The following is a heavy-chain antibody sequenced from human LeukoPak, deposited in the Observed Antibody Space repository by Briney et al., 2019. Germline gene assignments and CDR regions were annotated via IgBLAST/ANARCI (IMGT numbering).Heavy chain of an antibody. CDR1: GYTLTELS. CDR3: ARDRSPWALMVTFGGVIVPSFDY. D-gene: IGHD3-16*02. J-gene: IGHJ4*02. V-gene: IGHV1-24*01. Sequence: GASVKVSCKVSGYTLTELSMHWVRQAPGKGLEWMGGFDPEDGETIYAQKFQGRVTMTEDTSTDTAYMELSSLRSDDTAVYYCARDRSPWALMVTFGGVIVPSFDYWGQGTLVTVSS. CDR2: FDPEDGET.